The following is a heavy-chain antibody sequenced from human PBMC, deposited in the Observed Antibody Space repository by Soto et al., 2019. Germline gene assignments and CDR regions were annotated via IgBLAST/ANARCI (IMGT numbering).Heavy chain of an antibody. CDR1: GFTFSTYG. V-gene: IGHV3-33*01. Sequence: QVQLVESGGGLVQPGRSLRLSCAASGFTFSTYGMHWVRQAPGRGLEWVAVIRYDGSKTYYADSVKGRFTISRDNSKDTLYLQMNTLRAEETAVYFCARDRAVLINDDSDLWGQGTMVTVSS. J-gene: IGHJ3*01. CDR2: IRYDGSKT. CDR3: ARDRAVLINDDSDL. D-gene: IGHD1-1*01.